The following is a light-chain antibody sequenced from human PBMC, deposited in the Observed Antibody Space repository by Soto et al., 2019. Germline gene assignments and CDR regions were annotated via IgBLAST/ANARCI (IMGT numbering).Light chain of an antibody. J-gene: IGLJ2*01. V-gene: IGLV2-23*02. Sequence: QSVLTQPASVSGSPGQSITISCTGTSSDVGSYNLVSWYQQHPGKAPKLMIYEVSKRPSGVSNRFSGSKSGNTASLTISGLQAEDDADYYCCSYAGSSTNVFGGGTQLTVL. CDR1: SSDVGSYNL. CDR2: EVS. CDR3: CSYAGSSTNV.